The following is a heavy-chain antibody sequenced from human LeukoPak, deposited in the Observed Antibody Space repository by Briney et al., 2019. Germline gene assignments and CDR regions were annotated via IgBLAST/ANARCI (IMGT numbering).Heavy chain of an antibody. V-gene: IGHV3-53*01. J-gene: IGHJ4*02. D-gene: IGHD5-18*01. CDR3: TGYGLDY. CDR1: GFTVNSNS. Sequence: GGSLRLSCAASGFTVNSNSMSWVRQAPGKGLEWVSVIYSGGSAYYADSVKGRFTISRDNSKNTLYLHMNSLGADDTAIYYCTGYGLDYWGQGTLVTVSS. CDR2: IYSGGSA.